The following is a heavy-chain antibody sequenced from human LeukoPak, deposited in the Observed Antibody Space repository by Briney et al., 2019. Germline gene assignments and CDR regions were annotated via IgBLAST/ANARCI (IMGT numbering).Heavy chain of an antibody. CDR1: GYTFTSYD. CDR2: MNPNSGNT. Sequence: ASVKVSCKASGYTFTSYDINWVRQATGQGLEWMGWMNPNSGNTGYAQKFQGRVTITADESTSTVYMELSSLRSEDTAVYYCARGNIVVVTAGYNWFDPWGQGTLVTVSS. J-gene: IGHJ5*02. V-gene: IGHV1-8*01. D-gene: IGHD2-21*02. CDR3: ARGNIVVVTAGYNWFDP.